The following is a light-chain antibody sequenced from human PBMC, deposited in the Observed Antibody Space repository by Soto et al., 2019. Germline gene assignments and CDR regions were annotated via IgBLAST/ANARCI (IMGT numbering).Light chain of an antibody. J-gene: IGKJ1*01. CDR2: WAS. CDR1: QSLLYNSNNKNF. Sequence: DIVMTQFPDSLAVSLGERATINCRSSQSLLYNSNNKNFLAWYQVKPGQPPKLLIYWASTRESGVPDSFSGSVSGTDVSLTINSLQAEDVAVYYCQQYYRSRTFGQGTKVEIK. CDR3: QQYYRSRT. V-gene: IGKV4-1*01.